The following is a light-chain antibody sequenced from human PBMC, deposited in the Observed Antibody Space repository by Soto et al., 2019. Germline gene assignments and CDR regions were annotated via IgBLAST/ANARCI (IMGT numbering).Light chain of an antibody. CDR3: QQRSNWPPIT. CDR1: QSVSSY. V-gene: IGKV3-11*01. J-gene: IGKJ5*01. Sequence: EIVLTQSPATLSLSPGERATLSCRASQSVSSYLAWYQQRPGQAPRLLIYGASNRATGIPARFSGSGSGTDFTLTISSLEPEDFAFYYCQQRSNWPPITFGQGTRLEIK. CDR2: GAS.